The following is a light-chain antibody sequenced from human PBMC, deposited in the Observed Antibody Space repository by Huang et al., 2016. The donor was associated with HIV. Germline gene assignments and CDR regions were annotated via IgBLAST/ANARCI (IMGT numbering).Light chain of an antibody. CDR1: KGLRND. Sequence: AIQMTQSPSSLSASVGDRVTITCRARKGLRNDLGWYQHKPGKAPKVLVYAASSLQSGVPSRFSGSGSGTDFTLTISSLQPEDFATYYCLQDYSYPLTFGGGTKVEIK. CDR3: LQDYSYPLT. V-gene: IGKV1-6*01. CDR2: AAS. J-gene: IGKJ4*01.